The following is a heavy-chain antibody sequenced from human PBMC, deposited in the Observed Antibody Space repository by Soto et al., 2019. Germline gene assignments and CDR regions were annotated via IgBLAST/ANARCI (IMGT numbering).Heavy chain of an antibody. CDR1: GFTFSSYA. J-gene: IGHJ5*02. CDR3: EKAGRGYTFDP. CDR2: ISGSGGST. Sequence: GSLRLSCAASGFTFSSYAMSWVRQAPGKGLEWVSAISGSGGSTYYADSVKGRFNISRDNSKNTLYLQMNSLRAEDTAVYYCEKAGRGYTFDPWGQGTLVTVSS. D-gene: IGHD5-12*01. V-gene: IGHV3-23*01.